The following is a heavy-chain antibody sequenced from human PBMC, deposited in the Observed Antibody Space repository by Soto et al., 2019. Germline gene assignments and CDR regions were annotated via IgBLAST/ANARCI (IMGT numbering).Heavy chain of an antibody. CDR3: GRDRYTRGGGGEPDAFDI. Sequence: QVHLVESGGGVVQPGRSLRLSCAASGFTFRSYAMHWVRQAPGKGLEWVALIWFDGSAQYYADSVKGRFTISRDNPKNTMYLQMSSLRAEDTAVYYCGRDRYTRGGGGEPDAFDIWGQGTMVTVSS. CDR1: GFTFRSYA. CDR2: IWFDGSAQ. D-gene: IGHD3-16*02. J-gene: IGHJ3*02. V-gene: IGHV3-33*01.